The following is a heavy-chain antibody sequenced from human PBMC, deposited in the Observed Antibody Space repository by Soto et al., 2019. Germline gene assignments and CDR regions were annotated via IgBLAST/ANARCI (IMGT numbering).Heavy chain of an antibody. Sequence: PSETLSLTCSVSGGSISSENYYWGWIRQPPGKGLEWIGTIYYSGTTYHNPSLKSRVTISIDTSKNQFSLNLSSVTAADTAVYYCARHEALGSCSSASCYEGHYWGQGTLVTVSS. CDR3: ARHEALGSCSSASCYEGHY. CDR1: GGSISSENYY. J-gene: IGHJ4*02. CDR2: IYYSGTT. D-gene: IGHD2-2*01. V-gene: IGHV4-39*01.